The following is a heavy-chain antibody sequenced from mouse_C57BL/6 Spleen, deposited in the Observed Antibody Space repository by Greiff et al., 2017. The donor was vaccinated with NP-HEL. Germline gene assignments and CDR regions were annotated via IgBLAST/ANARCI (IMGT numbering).Heavy chain of an antibody. Sequence: EVKLVESGGDLVKPGGSLKLSCAASGFTFSSYCMSWVRQTPDKRLEWVATISSGGSYTYYPDSVKGRFTISRDNAKNTLYLQMSSLKSDDTAMYYCARQGTTVVAYYFDYWGQGTTLTVSS. D-gene: IGHD1-1*01. V-gene: IGHV5-6*01. J-gene: IGHJ2*01. CDR3: ARQGTTVVAYYFDY. CDR1: GFTFSSYC. CDR2: ISSGGSYT.